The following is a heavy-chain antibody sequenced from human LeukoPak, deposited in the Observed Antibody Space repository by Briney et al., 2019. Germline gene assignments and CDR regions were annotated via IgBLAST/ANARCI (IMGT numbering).Heavy chain of an antibody. J-gene: IGHJ3*02. CDR2: INHSGST. D-gene: IGHD6-13*01. V-gene: IGHV4-34*01. Sequence: ETLSLTCAVYGGTFSGYYWSWIRQPPGKGLEWIGEINHSGSTNYNPSLKSRVTISVDTSKNQFSLKLSSVTAADTAVYYCARGLSIGYSSSWYAPAPFDAFDIWGQGTMVTVSS. CDR1: GGTFSGYY. CDR3: ARGLSIGYSSSWYAPAPFDAFDI.